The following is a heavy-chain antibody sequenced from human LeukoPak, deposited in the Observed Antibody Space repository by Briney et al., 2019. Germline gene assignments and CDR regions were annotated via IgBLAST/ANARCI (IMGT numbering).Heavy chain of an antibody. CDR1: GYTFTGYY. J-gene: IGHJ5*02. D-gene: IGHD2/OR15-2a*01. CDR3: ARRGFSNWFDP. Sequence: GASVKVSCKASGYTFTGYYMHWVRQAPGQGLEWMGRINPNSGGTNYAQKFQGGVTMTRDTSISTAYMEVSSLRSDDTAVYYCARRGFSNWFDPWGQGTLVTVSS. CDR2: INPNSGGT. V-gene: IGHV1-2*06.